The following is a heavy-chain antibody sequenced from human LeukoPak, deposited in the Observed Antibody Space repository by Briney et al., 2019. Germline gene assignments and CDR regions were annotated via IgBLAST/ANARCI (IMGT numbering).Heavy chain of an antibody. CDR2: IRYDGSNK. CDR3: AKDSGSYYTSDY. V-gene: IGHV3-30*02. D-gene: IGHD3-10*01. J-gene: IGHJ4*02. Sequence: GGSLRLSCAASVFTFNNYDMHWVRQAPGKGLEWVTFIRYDGSNKYYADFVEGRFTISRDNSKNTLYLLMNSLRAEDTAVYYCAKDSGSYYTSDYWGQGTLVTVSS. CDR1: VFTFNNYD.